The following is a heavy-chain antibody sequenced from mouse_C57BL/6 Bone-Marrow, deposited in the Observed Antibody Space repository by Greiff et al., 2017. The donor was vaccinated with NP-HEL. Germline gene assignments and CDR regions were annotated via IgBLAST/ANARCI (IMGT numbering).Heavy chain of an antibody. CDR2: ISYDGSN. J-gene: IGHJ3*01. V-gene: IGHV3-6*01. CDR1: GYSITSGYY. D-gene: IGHD2-4*01. Sequence: VQLQQSGPGLVKPSQSLSLTCSVTGYSITSGYYWNWIRQFPGNKLEWMGYISYDGSNNYNPSLKNRISITRDTSKNQFFLKLNSVTTEDTATYYCARAEIYYDYVSFDYWGQGTLVTVSA. CDR3: ARAEIYYDYVSFDY.